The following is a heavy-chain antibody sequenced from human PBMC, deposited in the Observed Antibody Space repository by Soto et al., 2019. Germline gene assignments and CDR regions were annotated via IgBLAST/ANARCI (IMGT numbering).Heavy chain of an antibody. CDR3: ARGDAYYYDSSGSYYYYGMDV. J-gene: IGHJ6*02. CDR1: GGTFSSYA. D-gene: IGHD3-22*01. V-gene: IGHV1-69*01. Sequence: QVQLVQSGAEVKKPGSSVKVSCKASGGTFSSYAISRVRQAPGQGLEWMGGIIPIFGTANYAQKFQGRVTITADESTSTAYMELSSLRSEDTAVYYCARGDAYYYDSSGSYYYYGMDVWGQGTTVTVSS. CDR2: IIPIFGTA.